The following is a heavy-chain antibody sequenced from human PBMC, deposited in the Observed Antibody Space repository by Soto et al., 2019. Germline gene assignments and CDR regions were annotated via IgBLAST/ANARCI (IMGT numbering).Heavy chain of an antibody. V-gene: IGHV1-2*02. CDR2: LKSDNGGA. CDR1: GYSFTGHY. J-gene: IGHJ6*02. D-gene: IGHD3-10*01. CDR3: ARDLCPLGSGSTCPTYGLDV. Sequence: ASVKVSCKASGYSFTGHYMHWVRQVSGKRLEYLGWLKSDNGGAYYAPKFQGRVTFTRDTSTTTAYMELSGLRSDDTAVYFCARDLCPLGSGSTCPTYGLDVWGQGTTVTVSS.